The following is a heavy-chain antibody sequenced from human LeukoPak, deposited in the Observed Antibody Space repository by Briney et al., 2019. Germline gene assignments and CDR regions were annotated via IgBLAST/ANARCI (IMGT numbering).Heavy chain of an antibody. J-gene: IGHJ4*02. D-gene: IGHD5-24*01. CDR3: ARTPRDGFNSPYFDY. CDR2: IYYSGNT. V-gene: IGHV4-39*01. Sequence: NSSETLSLTCTVSGGSIGSSSYYWGWIRQPPGKGLEWLWSIYYSGNTYHNPSLKSRVTISVDTSKNQFSLKLSSVTAADTAVYYCARTPRDGFNSPYFDYWGQGTLVTVSS. CDR1: GGSIGSSSYY.